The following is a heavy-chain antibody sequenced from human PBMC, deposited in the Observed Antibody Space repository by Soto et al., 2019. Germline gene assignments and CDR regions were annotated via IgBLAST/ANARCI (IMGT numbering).Heavy chain of an antibody. Sequence: EVQLVESGGGLVQPGGSLRLSCAASGFTFSNYWMHWVRQAPGKGLAWVARIDHDGSTDYAGSVRGRFTVSRDNAENMLYLQMNSLSDDDTALYDCVSDSHGDYWGQGTLVTVSS. CDR2: IDHDGST. CDR1: GFTFSNYW. J-gene: IGHJ4*02. CDR3: VSDSHGDY. V-gene: IGHV3-74*01.